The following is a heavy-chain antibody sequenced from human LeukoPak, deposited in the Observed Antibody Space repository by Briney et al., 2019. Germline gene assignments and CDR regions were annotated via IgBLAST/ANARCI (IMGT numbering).Heavy chain of an antibody. CDR2: INHSGST. CDR1: GGSFSGYY. V-gene: IGHV4-34*01. J-gene: IGHJ4*02. Sequence: SETLSLTCAVYGGSFSGYYWSWIRQPPGKGLEWIGEINHSGSTNYNPSLKSRVTISVDTSKNQFSLKLSSVTAADTAVYYCARGGHAYYYGSGSPAVIDYWGQGTLVTVSS. CDR3: ARGGHAYYYGSGSPAVIDY. D-gene: IGHD3-10*01.